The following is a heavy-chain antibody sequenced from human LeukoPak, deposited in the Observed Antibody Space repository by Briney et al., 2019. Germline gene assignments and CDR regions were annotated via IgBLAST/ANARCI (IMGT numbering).Heavy chain of an antibody. CDR2: ITPDGSGD. J-gene: IGHJ4*02. D-gene: IGHD1-7*01. V-gene: IGHV3-7*01. CDR3: ARLMGTATTYDY. Sequence: GRSLRLSCAASGFTFSNHWMSWVRQAAGRGLEWVASITPDGSGDYYMDSVKGRFTIPRDNAENSLYLQMNSLGAEDTAVYYCARLMGTATTYDYWGQGTLVTVSS. CDR1: GFTFSNHW.